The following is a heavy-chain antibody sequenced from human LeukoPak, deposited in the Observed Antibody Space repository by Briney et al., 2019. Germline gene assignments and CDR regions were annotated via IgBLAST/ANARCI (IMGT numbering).Heavy chain of an antibody. J-gene: IGHJ6*02. CDR2: INHSGST. CDR3: ARGRFGMDV. CDR1: GGSFSGYY. Sequence: SETLSLTCAVYGGSFSGYYWSWIRQPPGKGLEWIGEINHSGSTNYNPSLKSRVTISVDTSKNQFSLKLSSVTAADTAVYYCARGRFGMDVWGQGTTVTVSS. V-gene: IGHV4-34*01.